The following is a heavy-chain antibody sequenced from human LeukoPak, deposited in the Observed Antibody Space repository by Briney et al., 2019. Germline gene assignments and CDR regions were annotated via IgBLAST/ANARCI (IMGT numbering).Heavy chain of an antibody. Sequence: GGSLRLSCAASGLTFSIYAIHWVRQAPGKGLEWVAVISHDGSTTYYADSVKGRFTISRDNSKNTLYLQMDTLGAEDTAVYYCARAVVGKEDLDYWGQGTLVTVSS. D-gene: IGHD6-19*01. J-gene: IGHJ4*02. V-gene: IGHV3-30*04. CDR3: ARAVVGKEDLDY. CDR1: GLTFSIYA. CDR2: ISHDGSTT.